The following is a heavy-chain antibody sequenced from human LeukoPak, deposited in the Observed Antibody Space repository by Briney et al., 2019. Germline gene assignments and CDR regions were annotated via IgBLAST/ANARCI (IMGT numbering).Heavy chain of an antibody. Sequence: GGSLRLSCAASGYTFGNYGIHWVRQTPGKGLEWEAAISDDGSSEYYADSVKGRFTISRDNSKKTLYLQMNSLRAEDTAVYYCARPYYYDSSGYYYGFDYWGQGTLVTVSS. CDR1: GYTFGNYG. V-gene: IGHV3-30-3*01. J-gene: IGHJ4*02. CDR2: ISDDGSSE. CDR3: ARPYYYDSSGYYYGFDY. D-gene: IGHD3-22*01.